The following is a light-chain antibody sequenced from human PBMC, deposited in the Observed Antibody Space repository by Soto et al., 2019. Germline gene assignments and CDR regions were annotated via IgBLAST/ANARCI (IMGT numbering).Light chain of an antibody. CDR3: SSYSPSSLL. CDR1: SNDVGGYGY. CDR2: EVS. Sequence: QSALTQPASVSGSPGETITISRTGTSNDVGGYGYVSWYRQYAGKAPTLMVSEVSYRPSGVSDRFSGSKSGTTAFLTISGLQTEDEGHYYCSSYSPSSLLFGGGTKVTVL. J-gene: IGLJ3*02. V-gene: IGLV2-14*01.